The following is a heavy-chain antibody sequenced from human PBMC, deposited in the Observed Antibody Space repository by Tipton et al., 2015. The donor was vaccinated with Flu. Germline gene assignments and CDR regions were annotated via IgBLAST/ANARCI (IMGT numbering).Heavy chain of an antibody. CDR3: ARDLWNDRRAYYYYGVDV. D-gene: IGHD1-1*01. V-gene: IGHV4-39*07. CDR2: IYYSGTT. Sequence: TLSLTCTVSGDSISTTIYYWGWVRQPPGKGLEWIGSIYYSGTTYYNPSLKSRVTISVDSSKNEFSLTLASLTAADTAAYYCARDLWNDRRAYYYYGVDVWGQGTTVTASS. J-gene: IGHJ6*02. CDR1: GDSISTTIYY.